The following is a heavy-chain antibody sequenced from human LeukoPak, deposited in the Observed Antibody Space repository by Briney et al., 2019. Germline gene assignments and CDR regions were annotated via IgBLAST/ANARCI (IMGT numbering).Heavy chain of an antibody. CDR3: AKDINWASFES. Sequence: PGGSLRLSCAASGFTFSSNAMAWVRQAPGKGLEWVSAFGGGDGRTDYADSVKGRFTISRDNSKNTLYLQMNSLRAEDTALYYCAKDINWASFESWGQGTLVTVSS. J-gene: IGHJ4*02. D-gene: IGHD7-27*01. CDR2: FGGGDGRT. CDR1: GFTFSSNA. V-gene: IGHV3-23*01.